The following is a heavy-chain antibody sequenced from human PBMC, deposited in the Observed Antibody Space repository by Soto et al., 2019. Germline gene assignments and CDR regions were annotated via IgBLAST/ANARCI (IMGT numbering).Heavy chain of an antibody. Sequence: QVHLQQWGAGLLKPSETLSLTCAVYGGSFSDYYWSWIRQPPGKGLEWSGEINHSGSTNCNPSLKSRVTISVAMSKHQFSLRLDSVTAADTAVYYCARGLPAATLGHYYYYMDVWGEGTTVTVSS. V-gene: IGHV4-34*01. CDR2: INHSGST. CDR1: GGSFSDYY. CDR3: ARGLPAATLGHYYYYMDV. D-gene: IGHD2-2*01. J-gene: IGHJ6*03.